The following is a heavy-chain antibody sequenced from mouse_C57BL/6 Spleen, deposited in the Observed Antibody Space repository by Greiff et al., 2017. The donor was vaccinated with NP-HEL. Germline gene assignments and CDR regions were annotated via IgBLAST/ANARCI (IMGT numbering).Heavy chain of an antibody. CDR2: INPSSGYT. J-gene: IGHJ2*01. Sequence: QVQLQQSGAELARPGASVKMSCKASGYTFTSYTMHWVKQRPGQGLEWIGYINPSSGYTKYNQKFKDKATLTADKSSSTAYMQLSSLTSEDSAVYYYAKFSGIDYWGQGTTLTVSS. CDR3: AKFSGIDY. V-gene: IGHV1-4*01. D-gene: IGHD1-3*01. CDR1: GYTFTSYT.